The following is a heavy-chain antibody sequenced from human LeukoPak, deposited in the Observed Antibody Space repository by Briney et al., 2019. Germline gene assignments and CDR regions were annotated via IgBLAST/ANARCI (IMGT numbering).Heavy chain of an antibody. J-gene: IGHJ6*02. Sequence: SVKVSCKASGATFNNYVITWVRQAPGQGLEWMAMIIPSLDIINYAQTFQDRLTITADKSTSTAYMELRSLRSEDTAVYYCARGFGGSSGSSDYYGMDVWGQGTTVTVSS. V-gene: IGHV1-69*04. D-gene: IGHD6-19*01. CDR3: ARGFGGSSGSSDYYGMDV. CDR1: GATFNNYV. CDR2: IIPSLDII.